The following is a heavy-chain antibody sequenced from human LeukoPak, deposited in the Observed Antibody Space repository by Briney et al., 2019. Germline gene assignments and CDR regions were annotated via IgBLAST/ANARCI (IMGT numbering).Heavy chain of an antibody. CDR1: GYTFTSYG. CDR3: ARDRYSGSQYYFDY. V-gene: IGHV1-18*01. Sequence: ASVKVSCKASGYTFTSYGISWVRQAPGQGLEWVGWISAYNGNTNYAQKLQGRVTMTTDTSTSTAYMELRSLRSDDTAVYYCARDRYSGSQYYFDYWGQGTLVTVSS. J-gene: IGHJ4*02. D-gene: IGHD1-26*01. CDR2: ISAYNGNT.